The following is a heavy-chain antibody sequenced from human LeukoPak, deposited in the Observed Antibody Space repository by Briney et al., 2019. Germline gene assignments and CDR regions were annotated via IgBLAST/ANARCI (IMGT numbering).Heavy chain of an antibody. CDR3: ARGFWSRYFDY. Sequence: SETLSLTCAVYGGAFSGYYWSWIRQPPGKGLEWIGEINHSGSTNYNPSLKSRVTISVDTSKNQFSLKLTSVTAADTAVYYCARGFWSRYFDYWGQGTLVIVSS. J-gene: IGHJ4*02. V-gene: IGHV4-34*01. CDR2: INHSGST. CDR1: GGAFSGYY. D-gene: IGHD2-8*02.